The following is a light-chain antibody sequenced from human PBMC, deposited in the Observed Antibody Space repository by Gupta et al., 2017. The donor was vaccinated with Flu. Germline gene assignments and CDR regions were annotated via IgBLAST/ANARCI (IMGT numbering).Light chain of an antibody. CDR1: QSVSSN. V-gene: IGKV3-15*01. CDR2: DIS. Sequence: EIVMTQSPATLSVSPGERAILSCRASQSVSSNLAWYQQKPGQAPRLLIYDISTRVTGIPARFGGSGSGTEFTLTISSLQSEDFAVYYCQQYNNPRTFGPGTKVDFK. CDR3: QQYNNPRT. J-gene: IGKJ3*01.